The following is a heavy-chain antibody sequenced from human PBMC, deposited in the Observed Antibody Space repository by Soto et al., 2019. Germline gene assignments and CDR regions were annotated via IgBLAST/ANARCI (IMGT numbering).Heavy chain of an antibody. D-gene: IGHD4-17*01. J-gene: IGHJ5*02. V-gene: IGHV3-74*01. CDR3: TRHGSGDYFLFDP. CDR2: ASPDGTST. Sequence: EVQLVESGGGLVQPGGSLRLSCAASGFTFSSFLMHWVRQAPGKGLEWVSRASPDGTSTSYADSVKGRFTISRDNAKDTLFMQMNSLRAEDTAVYYCTRHGSGDYFLFDPWGQGTLVTVSS. CDR1: GFTFSSFL.